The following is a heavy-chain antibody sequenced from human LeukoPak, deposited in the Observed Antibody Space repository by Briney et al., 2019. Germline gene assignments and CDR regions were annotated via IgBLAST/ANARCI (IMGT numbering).Heavy chain of an antibody. CDR1: GFTFSSYA. CDR3: AKDRWGDIDY. J-gene: IGHJ4*02. CDR2: INGGGVNT. D-gene: IGHD2-21*02. V-gene: IGHV3-23*01. Sequence: HSGGSLRLSCAASGFTFSSYAMSWVRQAPGKGLEWVSTINGGGVNTHYADSVGGRFTISRDNSKNTLFLQMNSLRDEDTAVYYCAKDRWGDIDYWGQGTLVTVSS.